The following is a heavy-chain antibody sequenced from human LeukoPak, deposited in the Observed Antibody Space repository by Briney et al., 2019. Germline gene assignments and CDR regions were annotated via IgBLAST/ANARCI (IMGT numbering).Heavy chain of an antibody. V-gene: IGHV1-2*02. Sequence: ASVKVSCKASGYTFTSYGISWVRQAPGQGLEWMGWINPNSGGTNYAQKFQGRVTMTRDTSISTAYMELSRLRSDDTAVYYCASRYCSSTSCYAALDYWGQGALVTVSS. D-gene: IGHD2-2*01. CDR2: INPNSGGT. J-gene: IGHJ4*02. CDR1: GYTFTSYG. CDR3: ASRYCSSTSCYAALDY.